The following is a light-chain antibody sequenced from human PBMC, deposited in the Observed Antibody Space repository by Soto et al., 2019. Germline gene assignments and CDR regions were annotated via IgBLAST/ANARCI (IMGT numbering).Light chain of an antibody. CDR1: QNIGSW. CDR3: QQYSPYSARP. J-gene: IGKJ1*01. Sequence: DIQMTQSPSTLSASVGDRVTVTCRASQNIGSWVAWYQQKPGKAPNLLIYKASTLENGVPSRFSGTGSGTEFTLTISSLQPDDFATYYYQQYSPYSARPFGQGTKVEVK. V-gene: IGKV1-5*03. CDR2: KAS.